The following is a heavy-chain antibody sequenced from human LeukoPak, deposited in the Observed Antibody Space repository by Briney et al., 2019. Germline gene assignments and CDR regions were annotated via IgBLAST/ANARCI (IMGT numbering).Heavy chain of an antibody. CDR2: IYYSGST. J-gene: IGHJ4*02. Sequence: SETLSLTCTVSSGSISSYYWSWIRQPQGKGLEWIGYIYYSGSTNYNPSLKSRVTISVDTSKNQFSLKLSSVTAADTAVYYCARASRGRIAVAGTRFDYWGQGTLVTVSS. D-gene: IGHD6-19*01. CDR3: ARASRGRIAVAGTRFDY. V-gene: IGHV4-59*01. CDR1: SGSISSYY.